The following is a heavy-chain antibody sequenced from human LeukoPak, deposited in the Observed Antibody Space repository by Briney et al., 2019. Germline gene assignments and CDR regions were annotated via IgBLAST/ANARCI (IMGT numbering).Heavy chain of an antibody. CDR3: ARRGLSASYYYYYYGMDV. CDR1: GGTFSSYA. CDR2: IIPIHGIA. J-gene: IGHJ6*02. Sequence: SVKVSCKASGGTFSSYAISWVRQAPAQGLEWMGRIIPIHGIANYAQKFQGRVTITADKSTSTAYMELSSLRSEDTAVYYCARRGLSASYYYYYYGMDVWGQGTTVAVSS. V-gene: IGHV1-69*04. D-gene: IGHD3-16*01.